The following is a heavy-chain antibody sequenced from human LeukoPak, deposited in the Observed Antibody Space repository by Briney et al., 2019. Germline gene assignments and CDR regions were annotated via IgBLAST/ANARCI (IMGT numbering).Heavy chain of an antibody. J-gene: IGHJ4*02. V-gene: IGHV3-23*01. D-gene: IGHD3-22*01. Sequence: GGSLRLSCAASGFTFCNYEFNWVRQAPGKGLEWVSGISGSGGNTYYADSVKGRFTISRDNSKNTLYLQMNSLRAEDTAVYYCAKDGTSSGYTLDYWGQGTLVTVSS. CDR2: ISGSGGNT. CDR1: GFTFCNYE. CDR3: AKDGTSSGYTLDY.